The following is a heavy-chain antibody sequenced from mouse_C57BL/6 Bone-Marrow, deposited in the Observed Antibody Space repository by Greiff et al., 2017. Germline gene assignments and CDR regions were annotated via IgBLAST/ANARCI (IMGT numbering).Heavy chain of an antibody. CDR2: INPNNGGT. D-gene: IGHD2-2*01. V-gene: IGHV1-22*01. Sequence: EVKLQESGPELVKPGASVKMSCKASGYTFTDYNMHWVKQSHGKSLEWIGYINPNNGGTSYNQKFKGKATLTVNKSSSTAYMELRSLTSEDSAVYYCARGDLLWLRRAFAYWGQGPLVTVSA. CDR1: GYTFTDYN. J-gene: IGHJ3*01. CDR3: ARGDLLWLRRAFAY.